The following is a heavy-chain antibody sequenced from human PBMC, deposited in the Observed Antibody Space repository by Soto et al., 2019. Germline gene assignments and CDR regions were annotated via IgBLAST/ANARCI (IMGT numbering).Heavy chain of an antibody. CDR2: ISSSSTYI. V-gene: IGHV3-21*01. D-gene: IGHD3-10*01. CDR1: GFTFSSHS. CDR3: ARDVGPPVASGVDY. Sequence: GGSLRLSCAASGFTFSSHSMNWVRQAPGKGLEWVSSISSSSTYIYYADSVKGRFTISRDNAKNSLYLQMNSLRAEDTALYYCARDVGPPVASGVDYWGQGTLVTVSS. J-gene: IGHJ4*02.